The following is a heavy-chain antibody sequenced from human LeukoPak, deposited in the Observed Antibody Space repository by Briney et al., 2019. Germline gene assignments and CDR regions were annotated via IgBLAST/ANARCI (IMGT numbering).Heavy chain of an antibody. D-gene: IGHD3-22*01. J-gene: IGHJ3*02. V-gene: IGHV4-34*01. CDR1: GGSFSGYY. CDR3: ARHPTDYYDSSGYWSHAFDI. CDR2: INHSGST. Sequence: SETLSLTCAVYGGSFSGYYWSWIRQPPGKGLEWIGEINHSGSTNYNPSLKSRVTISVDTSKNQFSLKLSSVTAADTAVYYCARHPTDYYDSSGYWSHAFDIWGQGTMVTVSS.